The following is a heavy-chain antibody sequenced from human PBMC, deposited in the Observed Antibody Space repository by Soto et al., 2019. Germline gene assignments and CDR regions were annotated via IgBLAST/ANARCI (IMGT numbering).Heavy chain of an antibody. CDR2: IYYSGST. J-gene: IGHJ6*02. Sequence: SETLSLTCTVSGGSISSYYWSWIRQPPGKGLEWIGYIYYSGSTNYNPSLKSRATISVDTSKNQFSLKLSSVTAADTAVYYCARGRGKYYYYGMDVWGQGTTVTVSS. CDR3: ARGRGKYYYYGMDV. V-gene: IGHV4-59*01. CDR1: GGSISSYY.